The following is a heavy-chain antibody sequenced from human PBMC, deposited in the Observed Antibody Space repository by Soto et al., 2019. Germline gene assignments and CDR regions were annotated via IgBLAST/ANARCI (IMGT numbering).Heavy chain of an antibody. CDR1: GFTFSSYS. Sequence: EVQLVESGGGLVQPGGSLRLSCAASGFTFSSYSMNWVRQAPGKGLEWVSYISSSRSTIYYADSVKGRFTISRDNAKNSLYLQMNSLRDEDTAVYYCARVAVAGIFNNWFDPWGQGTLVTVSS. CDR2: ISSSRSTI. CDR3: ARVAVAGIFNNWFDP. D-gene: IGHD6-19*01. V-gene: IGHV3-48*02. J-gene: IGHJ5*02.